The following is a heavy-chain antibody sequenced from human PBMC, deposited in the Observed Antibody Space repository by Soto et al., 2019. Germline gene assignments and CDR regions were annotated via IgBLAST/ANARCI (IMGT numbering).Heavy chain of an antibody. J-gene: IGHJ4*02. V-gene: IGHV4-39*01. Sequence: SETLSLTCTVSGGSISSSSYYWGWIRQPPGKGLEWIGSIYYSGSTYYNPSLKSRVTISVDTSKNQFSLKLSSVTAADTAVYYCASWVGWYDFWSGQNYWGQGTLVTVSS. CDR3: ASWVGWYDFWSGQNY. CDR1: GGSISSSSYY. CDR2: IYYSGST. D-gene: IGHD3-3*01.